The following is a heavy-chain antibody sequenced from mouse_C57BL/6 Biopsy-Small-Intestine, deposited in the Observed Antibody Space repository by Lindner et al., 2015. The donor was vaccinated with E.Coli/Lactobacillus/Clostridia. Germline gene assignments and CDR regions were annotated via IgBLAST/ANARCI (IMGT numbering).Heavy chain of an antibody. J-gene: IGHJ4*01. CDR2: INPSGGST. V-gene: IGHV1-64*01. D-gene: IGHD2-13*01. CDR3: ASHYGDLPPHFDY. CDR1: GYTFTSYY. Sequence: SVKVSCKASGYTFTSYYMHWVRQAPGQGLEWMGIINPSGGSTSYAQKFQGRVTMTRDTSTSTVYMELSSLRSEDTAVYYCASHYGDLPPHFDYWGQGTLVTVSS.